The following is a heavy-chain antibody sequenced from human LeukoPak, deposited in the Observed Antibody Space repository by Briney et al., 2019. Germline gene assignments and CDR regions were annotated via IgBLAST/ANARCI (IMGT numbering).Heavy chain of an antibody. V-gene: IGHV3-15*01. CDR3: PRDSFTMSRGVNFAD. J-gene: IGHJ4*02. Sequence: GGSLRLSYAASGFTFSNAWMSWVRQAPGKGLEWVGRIKSKTAGGTTDYAAPVKGRFTISRDDSKNTLYLQMNSLKTEDTAVYIFPRDSFTMSRGVNFADWGRGPMAAVPS. D-gene: IGHD3-10*01. CDR1: GFTFSNAW. CDR2: IKSKTAGGTT.